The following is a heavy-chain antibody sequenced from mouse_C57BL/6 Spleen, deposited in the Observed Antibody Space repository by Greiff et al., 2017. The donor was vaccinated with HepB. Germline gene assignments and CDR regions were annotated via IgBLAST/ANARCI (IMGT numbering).Heavy chain of an antibody. CDR3: ARDPPDSGYFDV. D-gene: IGHD2-12*01. Sequence: EVHLVESGGGLVKPGGSLKLSCAASGFTFSSYAMSWVRQTPEKRLEWVATISDGGSYTYYPDNVKGRFTISRDNAKNNLYLQMSHLKSEDTAMYYCARDPPDSGYFDVWGTGTTVTVSS. V-gene: IGHV5-4*01. J-gene: IGHJ1*03. CDR1: GFTFSSYA. CDR2: ISDGGSYT.